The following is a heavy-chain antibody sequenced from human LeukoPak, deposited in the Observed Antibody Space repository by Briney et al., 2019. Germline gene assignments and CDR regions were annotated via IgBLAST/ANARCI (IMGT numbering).Heavy chain of an antibody. J-gene: IGHJ6*03. V-gene: IGHV4-38-2*02. CDR3: ARLRTQRQQLFYYYYYMDV. Sequence: SETLSLTCTVSGYSISSGYYWGWIRQPPGKGLEWIGSIYHSGSIYYNPSLKSRVTISVDTSKNQFSLKLSSVTAADTAVYYCARLRTQRQQLFYYYYYMDVWGKGTTVTISS. D-gene: IGHD6-13*01. CDR1: GYSISSGYY. CDR2: IYHSGSI.